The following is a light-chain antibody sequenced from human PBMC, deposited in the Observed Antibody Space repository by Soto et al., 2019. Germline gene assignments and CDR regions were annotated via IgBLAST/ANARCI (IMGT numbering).Light chain of an antibody. CDR1: QSVSSSY. CDR2: GAS. J-gene: IGKJ1*01. Sequence: EIVLTQSPGTLSLSPGARDPLSCRASQSVSSSYLAWYQQKPGQAPRLLMYGASRRATGVPDRFSGSGSGTDFTLTISRLEPEDFAVYYCQQYGSSPPTFGQGTKVDIK. V-gene: IGKV3-20*01. CDR3: QQYGSSPPT.